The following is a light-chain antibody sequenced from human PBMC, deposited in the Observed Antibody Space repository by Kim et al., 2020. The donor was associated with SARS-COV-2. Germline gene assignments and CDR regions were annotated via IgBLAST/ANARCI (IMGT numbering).Light chain of an antibody. CDR2: YDS. CDR1: NIGSKS. CDR3: QVWDSSSDHPV. Sequence: APGKTAGITCGGNNIGSKSVHWYQQKPGQAPVLVIYYDSDRPSGIPERFSGSNSGNTATLTISRVEAGGEADYYCQVWDSSSDHPVFGGGTQLTVL. V-gene: IGLV3-21*04. J-gene: IGLJ3*02.